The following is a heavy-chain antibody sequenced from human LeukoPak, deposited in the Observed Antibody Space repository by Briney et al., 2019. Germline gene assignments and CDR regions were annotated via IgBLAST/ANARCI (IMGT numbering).Heavy chain of an antibody. D-gene: IGHD6-19*01. V-gene: IGHV3-7*01. CDR2: IKQDGSEK. CDR3: ATIEAVRFHY. CDR1: GFTFSSHW. Sequence: PGGSLRLSCADSGFTFSSHWMSWVRQAPGKGLEWVANIKQDGSEKYYLDSVKGRFTISRDNAKKTVYLQMNSLRAEDTAVYYCATIEAVRFHYWGQGTLVTVSS. J-gene: IGHJ4*02.